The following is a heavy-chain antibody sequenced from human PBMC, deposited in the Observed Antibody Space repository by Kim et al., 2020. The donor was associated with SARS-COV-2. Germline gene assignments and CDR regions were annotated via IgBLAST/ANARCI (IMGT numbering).Heavy chain of an antibody. J-gene: IGHJ5*02. D-gene: IGHD6-13*01. CDR3: ARDRLVVGIAAASGWFDP. V-gene: IGHV4-4*06. Sequence: KSRVTMSVDTSKNQFSLKLSSVTAADTAVYYCARDRLVVGIAAASGWFDPWGQGTLVTVSS.